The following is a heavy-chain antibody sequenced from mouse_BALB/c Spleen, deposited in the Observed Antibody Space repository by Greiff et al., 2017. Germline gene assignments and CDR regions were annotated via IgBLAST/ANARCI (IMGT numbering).Heavy chain of an antibody. CDR2: ISSGGST. CDR1: GFTFSSYA. D-gene: IGHD2-10*02. J-gene: IGHJ4*01. V-gene: IGHV5-6-5*01. CDR3: ARGKYGNVRTYAMDY. Sequence: DVKLVESGGGLVKPGGSLKLSCAASGFTFSSYAMSWVRQTPEKRLEWVASISSGGSTYYPDSVKGRFTISRDNARNILYLQMSSLRSEDTAMYYCARGKYGNVRTYAMDYWGQGTSVTVSS.